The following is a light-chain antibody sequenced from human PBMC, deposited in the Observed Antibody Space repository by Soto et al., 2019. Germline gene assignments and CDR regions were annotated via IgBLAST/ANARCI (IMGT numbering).Light chain of an antibody. CDR2: EVS. J-gene: IGLJ2*01. Sequence: QSVLTQPASVSGSPGQSITISCTGTSSDVGGYNYVSWYQHHPGKAPKLMISEVSNRPSGVSNRFSGSKSGNTASLTISGLQTEDEADYYCSSYTSSNTQVIFGGGTQLTVL. CDR3: SSYTSSNTQVI. V-gene: IGLV2-14*01. CDR1: SSDVGGYNY.